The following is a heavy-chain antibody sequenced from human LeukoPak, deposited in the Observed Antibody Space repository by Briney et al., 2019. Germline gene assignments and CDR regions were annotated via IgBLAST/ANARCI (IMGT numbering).Heavy chain of an antibody. J-gene: IGHJ4*02. CDR1: GFTFSSYW. Sequence: GGSLRLSCAASGFTFSSYWMSWVLQAPGKGPKRVTNINQDGSEQYYVDSVKGRLSISRDNDKNSLYLQMNSLRAEDTAVYYCARDDYDSSGGSDYWGQGTLVTVSS. V-gene: IGHV3-7*01. CDR3: ARDDYDSSGGSDY. D-gene: IGHD3-22*01. CDR2: INQDGSEQ.